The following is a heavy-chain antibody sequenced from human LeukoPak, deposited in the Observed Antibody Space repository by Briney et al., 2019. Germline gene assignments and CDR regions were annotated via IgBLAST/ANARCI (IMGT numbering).Heavy chain of an antibody. V-gene: IGHV4-4*07. CDR2: IYTSGST. J-gene: IGHJ4*02. Sequence: PSETLSLTCNVSGGSISSYYWSWIRQPAGKGLEWIGRIYTSGSTNYNPSLESRVTISVDTSKNQFSLKLSSVTAADTAVYYCARGAPYSSGWYRFDYWGQGTLVTVSS. D-gene: IGHD6-19*01. CDR3: ARGAPYSSGWYRFDY. CDR1: GGSISSYY.